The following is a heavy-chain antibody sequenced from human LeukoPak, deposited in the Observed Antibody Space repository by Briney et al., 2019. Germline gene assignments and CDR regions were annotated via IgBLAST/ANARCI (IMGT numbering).Heavy chain of an antibody. CDR2: IYTSGST. CDR1: GCSISSYY. CDR3: ARVRKEYSSGWYEGFDP. D-gene: IGHD6-19*01. J-gene: IGHJ5*01. V-gene: IGHV4-4*07. Sequence: ALPLTCTVSGCSISSYYWSWIRQPAWRGREWIGRIYTSGSTNYNPSLKSRVTMSVDTSKNQFSLKLSSVTAADTAVYYCARVRKEYSSGWYEGFDPWGQGTLVTVSS.